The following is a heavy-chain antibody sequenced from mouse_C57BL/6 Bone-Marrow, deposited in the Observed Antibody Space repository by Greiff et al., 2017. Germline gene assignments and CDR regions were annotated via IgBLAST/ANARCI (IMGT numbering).Heavy chain of an antibody. Sequence: VQLKESGPELVKPGASVKISCKASGYSFTDYNMNWVKQSNGKSLEWIGVINPNYGTTSYNQKFKGKATLTVDQSSSTAYMQLNRLTSEDSAVYYCALYYYGMGAMDYWGQGTSVTVSS. CDR3: ALYYYGMGAMDY. V-gene: IGHV1-39*01. CDR2: INPNYGTT. D-gene: IGHD1-1*01. CDR1: GYSFTDYN. J-gene: IGHJ4*01.